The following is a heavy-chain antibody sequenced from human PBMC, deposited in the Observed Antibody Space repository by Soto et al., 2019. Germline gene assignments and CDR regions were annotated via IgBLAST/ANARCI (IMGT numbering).Heavy chain of an antibody. CDR2: IMPIFRTP. V-gene: IGHV1-69*13. CDR1: GGTFRNSA. CDR3: ARDNDRPQLGGNYYYILDV. Sequence: SVKVSCKASGGTFRNSAISWVRQAPGQGLEWMGGIMPIFRTPDYAQKFQGRVTITADESTSTAYMELSGLRSDDTAVYYCARDNDRPQLGGNYYYILDVWGQGTTVTVSS. J-gene: IGHJ6*02. D-gene: IGHD1-1*01.